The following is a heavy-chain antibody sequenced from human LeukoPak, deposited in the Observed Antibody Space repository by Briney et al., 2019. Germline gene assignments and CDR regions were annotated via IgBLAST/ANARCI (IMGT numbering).Heavy chain of an antibody. CDR3: TRGPTQLWLHSGMDV. CDR2: INSDGSST. V-gene: IGHV3-74*01. D-gene: IGHD5-18*01. J-gene: IGHJ6*02. CDR1: GFTFSSYW. Sequence: GGSLRLSCAASGFTFSSYWMHWVRQAPGKGLVWVSRINSDGSSTSYADSVKGRFTISRDNAKNTLYLQTNSLKVEDTAVYYCTRGPTQLWLHSGMDVWGQGTTVTVSS.